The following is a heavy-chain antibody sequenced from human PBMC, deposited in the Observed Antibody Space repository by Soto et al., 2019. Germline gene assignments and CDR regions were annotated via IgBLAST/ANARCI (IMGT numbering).Heavy chain of an antibody. CDR1: GFTFSNAW. J-gene: IGHJ4*02. V-gene: IGHV3-15*07. Sequence: EVQLVESGGGLVKPGGSLRLSCAASGFTFSNAWMIWVRQAPGRGLEWVGGIKDKGEGETTDYAAPVKGRFIISREDSENTLHLQQNSLETEDTAVYYGATAGRIGWYSFGYWGKGTLVTVSS. CDR2: IKDKGEGETT. D-gene: IGHD6-19*01. CDR3: ATAGRIGWYSFGY.